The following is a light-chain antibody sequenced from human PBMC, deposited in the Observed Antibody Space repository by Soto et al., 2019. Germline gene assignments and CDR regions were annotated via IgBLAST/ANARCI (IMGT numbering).Light chain of an antibody. CDR3: QQSSTTPYT. CDR2: AAS. V-gene: IGKV1-39*01. Sequence: DIQMTQSPSSLSASVGDRVTITCRASQSISNSLNWYQQKPGNAPKVLIYAASNLQSGVPSKFSGSGSGTDFTLTIDSLQPEDFEIYFCQQSSTTPYTFGQGTKLEIK. J-gene: IGKJ2*01. CDR1: QSISNS.